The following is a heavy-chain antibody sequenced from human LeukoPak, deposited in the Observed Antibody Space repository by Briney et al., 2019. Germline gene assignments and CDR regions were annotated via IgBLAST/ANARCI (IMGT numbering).Heavy chain of an antibody. CDR3: AKDYYDSSGYFDY. CDR2: IIPIFGTT. V-gene: IGHV1-69*05. CDR1: GGTFSSYA. D-gene: IGHD3-22*01. J-gene: IGHJ4*02. Sequence: ASVKVSCKASGGTFSSYAITWVRQAPGQGLEWMGRIIPIFGTTNYAQKLQGRVTITTDESTSTAYMELSSLRSKDTAVYYCAKDYYDSSGYFDYWGQGTLVTVSS.